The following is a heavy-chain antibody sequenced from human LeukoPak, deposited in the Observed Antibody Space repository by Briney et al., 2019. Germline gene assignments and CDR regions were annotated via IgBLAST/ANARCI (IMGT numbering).Heavy chain of an antibody. CDR3: ARESGYNSYSSSWYDDY. J-gene: IGHJ4*02. Sequence: PGGSLRLSCAASGFTFRIYWMTWVRQAPGKGLEWVGNIKQDGSGKYYVDSVKGRFTISRDNAKNSLYLQMNSLRAEDTAVYYCARESGYNSYSSSWYDDYWGQGTLVTVSS. CDR1: GFTFRIYW. D-gene: IGHD6-13*01. V-gene: IGHV3-7*03. CDR2: IKQDGSGK.